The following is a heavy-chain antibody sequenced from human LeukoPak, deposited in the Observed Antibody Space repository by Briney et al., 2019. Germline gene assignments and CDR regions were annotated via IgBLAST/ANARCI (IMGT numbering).Heavy chain of an antibody. V-gene: IGHV4-38-2*02. CDR3: ASGSWYTLDY. Sequence: PSETLSLTCTVSGYSISSGYYWGWIRQPPGKGLEWIGSIYHSGSTYYNPSLKSRVTISVDTSKNQFSLKLSSVTAADTAVYYCASGSWYTLDYWGQGTLVTVSS. D-gene: IGHD2-2*02. J-gene: IGHJ4*02. CDR2: IYHSGST. CDR1: GYSISSGYY.